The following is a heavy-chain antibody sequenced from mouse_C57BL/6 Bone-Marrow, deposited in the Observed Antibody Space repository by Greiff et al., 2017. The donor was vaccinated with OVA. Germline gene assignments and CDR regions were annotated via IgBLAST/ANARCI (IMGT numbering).Heavy chain of an antibody. V-gene: IGHV5-6*01. Sequence: EVQVVESGGDLVKPGGSLKLSCAASGFTFSSYGMSWVRQTPDKRLEWVATISSGGSYTYYPDSVKGRFTISRDNAKNTLYLQMSSLKSEDTAMYYCARPYYYGSSYDYFDYWGQGTTLTVSS. D-gene: IGHD1-1*01. CDR3: ARPYYYGSSYDYFDY. J-gene: IGHJ2*01. CDR2: ISSGGSYT. CDR1: GFTFSSYG.